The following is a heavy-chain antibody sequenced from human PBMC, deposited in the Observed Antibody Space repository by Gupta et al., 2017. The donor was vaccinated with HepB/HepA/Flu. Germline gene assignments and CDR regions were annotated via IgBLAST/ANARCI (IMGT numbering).Heavy chain of an antibody. J-gene: IGHJ6*02. V-gene: IGHV3-72*01. CDR2: IKNKNNSYPT. CDR1: GFTFSDYY. D-gene: IGHD3-10*01. CDR3: ARPDGSGSYFGSMNV. Sequence: DVQLVESGGGLVQPGGSLRLSCEASGFTFSDYYMDWVRQAPGKGLEWVGRIKNKNNSYPTEYAASVKGRFTISRDDSKNSVYLQVNSLKTEDTAVYYCARPDGSGSYFGSMNVWGQGTTVTVSS.